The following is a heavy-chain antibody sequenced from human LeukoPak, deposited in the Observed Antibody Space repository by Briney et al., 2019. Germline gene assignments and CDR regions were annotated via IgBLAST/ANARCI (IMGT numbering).Heavy chain of an antibody. CDR2: IYSGGST. CDR3: ARDPNGDYIGAFDM. CDR1: GFTVSSNY. J-gene: IGHJ3*02. D-gene: IGHD4-17*01. V-gene: IGHV3-53*01. Sequence: PGGSLRLSCAASGFTVSSNYMSWVRQAPGKGLEWVSVIYSGGSTYYADSVKGRFTISRHNSKNTLYLQMNSLRAEDTAVYYCARDPNGDYIGAFDMWGPGTMVTVS.